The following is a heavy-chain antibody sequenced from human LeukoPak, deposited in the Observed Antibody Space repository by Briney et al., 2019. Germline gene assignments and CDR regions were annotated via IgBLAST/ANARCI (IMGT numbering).Heavy chain of an antibody. CDR3: ARHVALDYYDSSGYYPFDI. Sequence: SETLSLTCTVSGGSISSYYWSWIRQPPGKGLEWIGYIYYSGSTNYNPSLKSRVTISVDTSKNQFSLKLSSVTAADTAVYYCARHVALDYYDSSGYYPFDIWGQGTMVTVSS. J-gene: IGHJ3*02. V-gene: IGHV4-59*01. CDR2: IYYSGST. D-gene: IGHD3-22*01. CDR1: GGSISSYY.